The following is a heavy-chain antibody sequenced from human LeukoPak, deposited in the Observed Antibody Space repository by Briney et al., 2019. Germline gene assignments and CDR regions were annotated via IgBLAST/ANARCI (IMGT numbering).Heavy chain of an antibody. V-gene: IGHV3-23*01. CDR1: GFTFSSYA. Sequence: PGGSLRLSCAASGFTFSSYAMSWVRQAPGKGLEWVSAISGSGGSTYYADSVKGRFTIFRDNSKNTLYLQMNSLRAEDTAVYYCAKYCNFWSGYLGDAFDIWGQGTMVTVSS. CDR3: AKYCNFWSGYLGDAFDI. CDR2: ISGSGGST. J-gene: IGHJ3*02. D-gene: IGHD3-3*01.